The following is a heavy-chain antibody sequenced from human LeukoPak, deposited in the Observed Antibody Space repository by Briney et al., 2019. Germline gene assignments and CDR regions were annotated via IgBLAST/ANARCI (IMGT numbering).Heavy chain of an antibody. CDR3: AREKGTITMVRGNWFDP. CDR2: IYHSGSA. Sequence: SETLSLTCAVSGGSISSGGYSWSWIRQPPGKGLEWIGYIYHSGSAYYNPSLKSRVTISVDRSKTQFSLKLSSVTAADTAVYYCAREKGTITMVRGNWFDPWGQGTLVTVSS. CDR1: GGSISSGGYS. D-gene: IGHD3-10*01. J-gene: IGHJ5*02. V-gene: IGHV4-30-2*01.